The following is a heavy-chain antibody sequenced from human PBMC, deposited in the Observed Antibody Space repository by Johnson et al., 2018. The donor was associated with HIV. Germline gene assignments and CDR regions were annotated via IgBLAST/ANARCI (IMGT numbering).Heavy chain of an antibody. D-gene: IGHD1-20*01. Sequence: QVQLVESGGGVVQPGRSLRLSCAASGFTFSSYAMHWVRQAPGKGLEWVAVISYDGSNKYYADSVKGRFTISRDNSKNTLYLQMNSLRAEDTAVYYCARGGLNWNDATPSEAFDIWGQGTMSPSLQ. CDR3: ARGGLNWNDATPSEAFDI. CDR2: ISYDGSNK. J-gene: IGHJ3*02. CDR1: GFTFSSYA. V-gene: IGHV3-30-3*01.